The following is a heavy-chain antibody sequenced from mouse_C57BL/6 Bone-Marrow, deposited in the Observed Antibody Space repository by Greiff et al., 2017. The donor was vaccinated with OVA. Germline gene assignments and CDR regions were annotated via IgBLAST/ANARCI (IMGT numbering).Heavy chain of an antibody. V-gene: IGHV1-81*01. Sequence: QVQLKESGAELARPGASVKLSCKASGYTFTSYGISWVKQRTGQGLEWIGEIYPRSGNTYYNAKFKGKATLTADKSSSTAYMELRSLTSEDSAVYFCARGGYYGLAYWGQGTLVTVSA. CDR1: GYTFTSYG. D-gene: IGHD2-1*01. J-gene: IGHJ3*01. CDR3: ARGGYYGLAY. CDR2: IYPRSGNT.